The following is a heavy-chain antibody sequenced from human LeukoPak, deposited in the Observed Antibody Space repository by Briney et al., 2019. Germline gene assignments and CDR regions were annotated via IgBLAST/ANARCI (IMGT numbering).Heavy chain of an antibody. CDR3: ARDSSPYGALDY. Sequence: GGSLRLSCAASGFTFSSYEVNWVRQASGKGLEWISYISSSGSIMYYADSVKGRFTISRDNAKNSLYLQMNSLRAEDTAVYYCARDSSPYGALDYWGQGILVTVSS. J-gene: IGHJ4*02. V-gene: IGHV3-48*03. D-gene: IGHD4/OR15-4a*01. CDR1: GFTFSSYE. CDR2: ISSSGSIM.